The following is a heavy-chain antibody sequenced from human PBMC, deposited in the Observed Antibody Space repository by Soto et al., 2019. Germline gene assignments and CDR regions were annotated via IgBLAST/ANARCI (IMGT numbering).Heavy chain of an antibody. Sequence: PLETLSLTCAVSGGSISSGGYSWSWIRQPPGKGLEWIGYIYYSGITYYNPSLKSRVTISVDRSKNQFTLQLTSVTAEDTAVYDCATSYGNAWYTDWGQGTQVNVAS. V-gene: IGHV4-30-2*02. CDR1: GGSISSGGYS. J-gene: IGHJ4*02. CDR3: ATSYGNAWYTD. CDR2: IYYSGIT. D-gene: IGHD6-13*01.